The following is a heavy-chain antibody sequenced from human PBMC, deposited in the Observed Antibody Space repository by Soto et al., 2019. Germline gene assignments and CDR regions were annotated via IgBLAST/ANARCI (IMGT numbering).Heavy chain of an antibody. J-gene: IGHJ6*02. CDR1: GFTFSSYA. Sequence: GGSLRLSCAASGFTFSSYAMSWVRQAPGKGLEWVSAISGSGGSTYYADSVKGRFTISRDNSKNTLYLQMNSLRAEDTAVYYCAKDEYSSSWQVYYYGMDVWGQGTTVTVSS. CDR2: ISGSGGST. CDR3: AKDEYSSSWQVYYYGMDV. V-gene: IGHV3-23*01. D-gene: IGHD6-13*01.